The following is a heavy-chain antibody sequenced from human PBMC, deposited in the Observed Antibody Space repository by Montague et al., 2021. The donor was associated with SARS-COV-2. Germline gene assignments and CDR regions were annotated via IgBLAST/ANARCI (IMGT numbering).Heavy chain of an antibody. V-gene: IGHV4-59*01. J-gene: IGHJ6*03. CDR1: GGSISSYY. CDR2: LYYSGST. D-gene: IGHD1-1*01. Sequence: SETLSLTCTVSGGSISSYYWSWIRQPPGKGLEWIGYLYYSGSTNYNPSLKSRVTISVGTSKNQFSLRLNSVTAADTAVYYCARHPPGYRYFCYLDVWGKGTTVTVSS. CDR3: ARHPPGYRYFCYLDV.